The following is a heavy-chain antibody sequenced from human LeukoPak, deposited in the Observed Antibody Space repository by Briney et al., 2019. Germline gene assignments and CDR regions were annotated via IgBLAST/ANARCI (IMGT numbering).Heavy chain of an antibody. CDR1: GGSISSYY. D-gene: IGHD2-21*02. Sequence: SETLSLTCTVSGGSISSYYWNWIRQPPGKGLEWIGYIYDSGSTNYNPSLKSRVTISVDTSKNQFSLRLSSVTAADTAFYYCARLPRIVVVTATQDYGMDVWGQGTTVTVSS. CDR2: IYDSGST. CDR3: ARLPRIVVVTATQDYGMDV. V-gene: IGHV4-59*08. J-gene: IGHJ6*02.